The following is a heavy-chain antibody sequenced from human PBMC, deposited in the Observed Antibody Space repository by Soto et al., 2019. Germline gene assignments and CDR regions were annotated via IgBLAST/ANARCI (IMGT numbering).Heavy chain of an antibody. J-gene: IGHJ6*02. Sequence: SVKVSCKVSGGTFSSYFINWVRQAPGQGLEWVGGIIPVFGTASYAEKFQGRVTITADESTSTAYMELSRLRSDDTAVYYCARETPSAAAAYYYYGLDVWGQGTTVTVSS. CDR1: GGTFSSYF. CDR3: ARETPSAAAAYYYYGLDV. D-gene: IGHD6-13*01. CDR2: IIPVFGTA. V-gene: IGHV1-69*13.